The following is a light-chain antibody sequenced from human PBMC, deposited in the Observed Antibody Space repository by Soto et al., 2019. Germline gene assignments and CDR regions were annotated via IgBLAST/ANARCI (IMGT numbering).Light chain of an antibody. CDR1: QSLSSS. Sequence: IQFCHCRRFINSYXPGSVTIAXXASQSLSSSLTWYQQRPGKAPQLLIYAASTLQSGVPARFSGSGSGTDFTLTISSLQSEDFATYYCQQRNTYPRTFGGGTKVDNK. V-gene: IGKV1-9*01. CDR3: QQRNTYPRT. CDR2: AAS. J-gene: IGKJ4*02.